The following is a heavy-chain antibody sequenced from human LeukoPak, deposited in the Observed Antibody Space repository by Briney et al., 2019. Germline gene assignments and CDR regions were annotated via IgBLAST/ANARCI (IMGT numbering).Heavy chain of an antibody. D-gene: IGHD2-2*01. V-gene: IGHV1-18*01. CDR1: GYALLSYG. CDR2: INPYNGNT. CDR3: ARRRLPAAGDDY. Sequence: GASVKVSCKASGYALLSYGFNWMRQAPGQGLEWMGWINPYNGNTNYAQNLQGRVTMTTDTSTSTAYMELRSLRSDDTAVYYCARRRLPAAGDDYWGQGTLVTVSS. J-gene: IGHJ4*02.